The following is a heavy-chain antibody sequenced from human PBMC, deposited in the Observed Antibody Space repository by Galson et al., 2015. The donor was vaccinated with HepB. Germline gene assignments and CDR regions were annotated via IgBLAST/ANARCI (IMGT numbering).Heavy chain of an antibody. D-gene: IGHD3-22*01. CDR2: ISYDGSNK. V-gene: IGHV3-30-3*01. CDR3: ARVGGYYDSSGYPLPADY. Sequence: SLRLSCAASGFTFSSYAMHWVRQAPGKGLEWVAVISYDGSNKYYADSVKGRFTISRDNSKNTLYLQMNSLRAEDTAVYYCARVGGYYDSSGYPLPADYWGQGTLVTVSS. CDR1: GFTFSSYA. J-gene: IGHJ4*02.